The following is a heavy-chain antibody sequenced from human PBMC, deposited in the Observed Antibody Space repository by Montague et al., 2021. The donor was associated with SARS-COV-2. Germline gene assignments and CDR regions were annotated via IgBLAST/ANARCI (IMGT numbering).Heavy chain of an antibody. J-gene: IGHJ4*02. D-gene: IGHD5-18*01. CDR3: AAPMVKDY. CDR2: ISYDGSNK. Sequence: SLRLSCAASGFTFSSYAMHWVRQAPGKGLEWVAVISYDGSNKYYADSVKGRFTISRDNSKNTLYLQMNSLRVEDTAVYYCAAPMVKDYWGQGTLVTVSS. CDR1: GFTFSSYA. V-gene: IGHV3-30-3*01.